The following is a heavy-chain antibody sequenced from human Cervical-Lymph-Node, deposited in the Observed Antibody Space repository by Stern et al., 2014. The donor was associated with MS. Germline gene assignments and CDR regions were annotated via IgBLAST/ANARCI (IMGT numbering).Heavy chain of an antibody. CDR1: GYTFTLYD. CDR2: MSHTSGNA. CDR3: RSGGTYYYDGMDV. D-gene: IGHD1-26*01. J-gene: IGHJ6*02. V-gene: IGHV1-8*02. Sequence: MQLVESGAEVKQPGSSVKVSCKASGYTFTLYDIHWVRQATGPGLEWMGWMSHTSGNAGNAQEFQGRITVTRNTSTSTAYMELSSLRSEDTAVYFCRSGGTYYYDGMDVWGQGTTVIVS.